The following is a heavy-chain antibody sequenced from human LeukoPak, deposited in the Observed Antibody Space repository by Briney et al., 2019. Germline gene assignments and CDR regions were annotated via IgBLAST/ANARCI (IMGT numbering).Heavy chain of an antibody. CDR1: GGTISTYY. V-gene: IGHV4-59*01. CDR2: IYHSGST. CDR3: ARGGGYASPIGY. J-gene: IGHJ4*02. D-gene: IGHD5-12*01. Sequence: SETLSLTCTLSGGTISTYYWSWIRRPPGRGLEWIGYIYHSGSTNYNPSLKSRVTISVDTSKNQFALKLSSVTAADTAVYYCARGGGYASPIGYWGQGALVTVSS.